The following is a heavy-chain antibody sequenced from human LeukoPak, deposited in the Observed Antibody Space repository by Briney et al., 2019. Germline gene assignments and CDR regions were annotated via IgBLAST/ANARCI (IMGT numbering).Heavy chain of an antibody. CDR1: GYTFTGYY. CDR3: ARDLSAGGSPEGKNTFDI. Sequence: ASVKVSCKASGYTFTGYYMHWVRQAPGQGLEWMGWINPNSGGTNYAQKFQGWVTMTSDKSISTAYMELSRLRSDDTAVYYCARDLSAGGSPEGKNTFDIWGQGTMVTVSS. D-gene: IGHD6-13*01. J-gene: IGHJ3*02. V-gene: IGHV1-2*04. CDR2: INPNSGGT.